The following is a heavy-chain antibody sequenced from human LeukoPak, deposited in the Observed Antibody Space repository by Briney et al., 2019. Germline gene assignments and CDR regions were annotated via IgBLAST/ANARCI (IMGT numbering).Heavy chain of an antibody. CDR2: ISSSSSYI. J-gene: IGHJ4*02. CDR1: GFTFSSYS. V-gene: IGHV3-21*01. CDR3: ASRSPGGGNLPFDY. Sequence: GGSLRLSCAASGFTFSSYSMNWVRQAPGKGLEWVSSISSSSSYIYYADSVKGRFTISRDNAKNSLYLQMNSLRAEDTAVYYCASRSPGGGNLPFDYWGQGTLVTVSS. D-gene: IGHD4-23*01.